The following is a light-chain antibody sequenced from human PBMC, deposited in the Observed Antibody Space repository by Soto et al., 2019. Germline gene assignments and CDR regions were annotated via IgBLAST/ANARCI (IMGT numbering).Light chain of an antibody. Sequence: EIVLTQSPGSLSLSPGEGVTLSCRASESVGSNYVAWFQQKPGQPPRLLISSASSRAAGIPDKFSGSGSGTDFTLTISRLEPEDFVAYFCQQYGKAPITFGQGTRLEIK. CDR3: QQYGKAPIT. J-gene: IGKJ5*01. V-gene: IGKV3-20*01. CDR2: SAS. CDR1: ESVGSNY.